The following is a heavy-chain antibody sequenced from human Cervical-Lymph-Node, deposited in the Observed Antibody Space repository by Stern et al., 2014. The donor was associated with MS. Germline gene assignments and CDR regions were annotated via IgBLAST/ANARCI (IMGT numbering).Heavy chain of an antibody. CDR1: GYTLTNYP. V-gene: IGHV7-4-1*02. Sequence: VQLVESGSELKKPGASVKVSCKASGYTLTNYPMNWVRQAPGQGLEWMGWINTNTGNSTYAQGFTGRFVFSFDTSVSTAYLQISSLKAEDTAVYYCARDFVDTAMITRSDYLDCWGQGTLVTVSS. J-gene: IGHJ4*02. CDR2: INTNTGNS. D-gene: IGHD5-18*01. CDR3: ARDFVDTAMITRSDYLDC.